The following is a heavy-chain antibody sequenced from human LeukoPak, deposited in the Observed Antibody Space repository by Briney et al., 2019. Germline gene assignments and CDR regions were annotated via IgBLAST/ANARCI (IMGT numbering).Heavy chain of an antibody. D-gene: IGHD6-19*01. Sequence: PGGPRRLSCAASGFTFSNYDMTGFAQAPGKGRNGFSTISGSGDNTYYADSVKGRFTISRDNSKNTLYLQMNSLRAEDTALYYCAKVVYSSGWPGWFDPWGQGTLVTVSS. J-gene: IGHJ5*02. CDR3: AKVVYSSGWPGWFDP. V-gene: IGHV3-23*01. CDR2: ISGSGDNT. CDR1: GFTFSNYD.